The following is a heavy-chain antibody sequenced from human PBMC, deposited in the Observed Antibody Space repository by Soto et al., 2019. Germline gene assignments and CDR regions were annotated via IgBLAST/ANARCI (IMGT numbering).Heavy chain of an antibody. J-gene: IGHJ4*02. CDR1: GFSVSGNY. CDR2: IYSGGDT. Sequence: VESGERLVQPGGSLRLSCAASGFSVSGNYMSWVRQAPGKGLEWISIIYSGGDTFYADSVKGRFLISRDISRNTVYLQMDSLTAEDTAMYFCARDYGVRYFEFWGPATLVTVSS. D-gene: IGHD3-16*02. CDR3: ARDYGVRYFEF. V-gene: IGHV3-66*01.